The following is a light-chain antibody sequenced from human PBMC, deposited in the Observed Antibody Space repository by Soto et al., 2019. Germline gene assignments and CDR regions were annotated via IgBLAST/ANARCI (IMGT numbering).Light chain of an antibody. CDR3: QQRSNWPRLT. Sequence: EIVLTQSPATLSLSPGERATLSCRASQSVSSYLAWYQQKPGQAPRLLIYDASNRATGIPARFSGSGSGTDFTLTISSLEPEDFAVYYCQQRSNWPRLTFGPGTKVEI. CDR2: DAS. CDR1: QSVSSY. J-gene: IGKJ3*01. V-gene: IGKV3-11*01.